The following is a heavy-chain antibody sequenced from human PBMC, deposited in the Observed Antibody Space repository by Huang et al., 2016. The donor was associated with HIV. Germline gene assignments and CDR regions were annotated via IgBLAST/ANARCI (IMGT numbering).Heavy chain of an antibody. CDR2: IGGNSGDI. D-gene: IGHD2-8*01. V-gene: IGHV3-9*01. Sequence: VQLVESGGGLVQPGWSLRLSWAASGFAFSQYAVHWVRQSAGKGLEGVSVIGGNSGDIAYAASVRGRFVISRDNAKKSLYLKMNGLRLEDTALYFCVIMDDYFDYWGQGVLVGVSS. CDR1: GFAFSQYA. CDR3: VIMDDYFDY. J-gene: IGHJ4*02.